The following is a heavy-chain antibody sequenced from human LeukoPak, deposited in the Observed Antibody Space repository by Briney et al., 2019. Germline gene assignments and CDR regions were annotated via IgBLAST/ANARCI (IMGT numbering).Heavy chain of an antibody. CDR3: ARGHSSSWYGFDY. Sequence: SETLSLTCTVSGGSISSYYWSWIRQPPGKGLEWIGYIYYSGSTNYNPSLKSRVTISVDTSENQFSLKLSSVTAADTAVYYCARGHSSSWYGFDYWGQGTLVTVSS. J-gene: IGHJ4*02. V-gene: IGHV4-59*01. CDR1: GGSISSYY. D-gene: IGHD6-13*01. CDR2: IYYSGST.